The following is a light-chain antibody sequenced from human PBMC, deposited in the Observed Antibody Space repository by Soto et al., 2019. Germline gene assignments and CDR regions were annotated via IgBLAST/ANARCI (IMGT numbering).Light chain of an antibody. Sequence: EIVMTQSPATLSVSPGERATLSCRASQSVSSNFAWYQQKPGHSPRLLMYGASTRATDLPARFSGSGSGTEVTLTLSSPQSEDFADYYCQKYYNCPWTSGRGTKVEI. J-gene: IGKJ1*01. V-gene: IGKV3-15*01. CDR3: QKYYNCPWT. CDR2: GAS. CDR1: QSVSSN.